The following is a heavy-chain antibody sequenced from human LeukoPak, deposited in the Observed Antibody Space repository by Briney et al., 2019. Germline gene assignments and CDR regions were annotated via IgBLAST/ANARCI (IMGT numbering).Heavy chain of an antibody. J-gene: IGHJ4*02. D-gene: IGHD1/OR15-1a*01. CDR2: ISYRGRT. CDR3: ASVRSGTYYFNY. Sequence: SETLSLTCTVAGGSVSSGSYYWSWIRQPPGKGLEGFGYISYRGRTNYSPSLKSRVTISVDTSKNQFSLKLTSVTAADTAVYYCASVRSGTYYFNYWGQGALVTVSS. V-gene: IGHV4-61*01. CDR1: GGSVSSGSYY.